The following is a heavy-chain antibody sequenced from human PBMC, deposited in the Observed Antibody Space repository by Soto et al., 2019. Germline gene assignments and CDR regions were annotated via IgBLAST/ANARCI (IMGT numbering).Heavy chain of an antibody. D-gene: IGHD3-9*01. CDR3: ARDRRDYDILTGYYPDDAFDI. CDR2: ISAYNGNT. CDR1: GYTFTSYG. J-gene: IGHJ3*02. Sequence: ASVKVSCKASGYTFTSYGISWVRQAPGQGLEWMGWISAYNGNTNYAQKLQGRVTMTTDTSTSTAYMELRSLRSDDTAVYYCARDRRDYDILTGYYPDDAFDIWGQGTMVTV. V-gene: IGHV1-18*01.